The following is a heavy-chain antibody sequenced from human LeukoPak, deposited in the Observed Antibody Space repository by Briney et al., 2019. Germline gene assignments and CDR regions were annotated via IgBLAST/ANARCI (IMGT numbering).Heavy chain of an antibody. CDR1: GYSFTSYW. J-gene: IGHJ5*02. Sequence: GESLRISFKGSGYSFTSYWISWVRQMPGKGLEWMGRIDPSDSYTNYSPPFQGHVTISADKSISTAYLQWSSLKASDPAMYYCARLAAAGTGDNWFDPWGQGTLVTVSS. D-gene: IGHD6-13*01. CDR2: IDPSDSYT. CDR3: ARLAAAGTGDNWFDP. V-gene: IGHV5-10-1*01.